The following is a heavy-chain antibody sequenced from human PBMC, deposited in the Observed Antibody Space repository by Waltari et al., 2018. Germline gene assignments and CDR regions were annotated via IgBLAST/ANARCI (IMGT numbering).Heavy chain of an antibody. CDR2: IYYSGST. CDR1: GGSISSSSYY. CDR3: ASRARWDYVGSI. V-gene: IGHV4-39*01. Sequence: QLQLQESGPGLVKPSETLSLTCTVSGGSISSSSYYWGWIRQPPGKGLEWIGSIYYSGSTYYNPSLKSRVAISGDTSKNQFALKLSSVTAADTAVYYCASRARWDYVGSIWGQGTLVTVSS. J-gene: IGHJ4*02. D-gene: IGHD4-17*01.